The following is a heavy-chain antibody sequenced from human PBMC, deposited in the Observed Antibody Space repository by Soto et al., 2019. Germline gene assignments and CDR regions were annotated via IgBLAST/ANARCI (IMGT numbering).Heavy chain of an antibody. Sequence: GGSLRLSCAASGFTFSDSAMSWVRQAPGKGLEWVSAISGSGGRTYYADSVKGRFTISRDNSKTTLYMQMNSLRAEDTAVYYCAKGGYGSGGYYYPNDYWGQGTLVTVSS. D-gene: IGHD3-22*01. J-gene: IGHJ4*02. CDR1: GFTFSDSA. V-gene: IGHV3-23*01. CDR3: AKGGYGSGGYYYPNDY. CDR2: ISGSGGRT.